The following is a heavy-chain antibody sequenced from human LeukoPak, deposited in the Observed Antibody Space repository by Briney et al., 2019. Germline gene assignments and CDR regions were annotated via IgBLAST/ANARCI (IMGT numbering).Heavy chain of an antibody. Sequence: SETLSLTCTVSGGSIRSSYYYWGWIRQPPGKGLEWIGSIYDSGSTYYNPSLKSRVTISVDRSKNQFSLKLSSVTAADTAVYYCARSEGHYFDYWGQGTLVTVSS. CDR3: ARSEGHYFDY. CDR2: IYDSGST. CDR1: GGSIRSSYYY. J-gene: IGHJ4*02. V-gene: IGHV4-39*07.